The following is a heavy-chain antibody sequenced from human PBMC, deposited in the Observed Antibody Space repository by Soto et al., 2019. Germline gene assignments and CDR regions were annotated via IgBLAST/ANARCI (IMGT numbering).Heavy chain of an antibody. V-gene: IGHV3-7*03. D-gene: IGHD4-4*01. Sequence: GGSLRLSCEASGFTFSGYWMGWVRQAPGKGLEWVADIKHDGSVQYYVDSVTGRLTISRDNAKKQLYLQMNGLRAESTALYYCARAPYSNAWYRFDRWGQGTLVTVS. CDR1: GFTFSGYW. CDR2: IKHDGSVQ. CDR3: ARAPYSNAWYRFDR. J-gene: IGHJ4*02.